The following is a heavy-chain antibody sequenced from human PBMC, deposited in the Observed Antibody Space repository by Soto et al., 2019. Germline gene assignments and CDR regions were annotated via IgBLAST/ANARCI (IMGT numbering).Heavy chain of an antibody. CDR1: GGSVSSGSYY. CDR3: ARVGSVWAYYYYGMDV. J-gene: IGHJ6*02. CDR2: IYYSGST. D-gene: IGHD3-16*01. V-gene: IGHV4-61*01. Sequence: SETLSLTCTVSGGSVSSGSYYWSWIRQPPGKGLEWIGYIYYSGSTNYNNSLKSRVTISVDTSKNQFSLKLSSVTAADTAVYYFARVGSVWAYYYYGMDVWGQGTTVTVSS.